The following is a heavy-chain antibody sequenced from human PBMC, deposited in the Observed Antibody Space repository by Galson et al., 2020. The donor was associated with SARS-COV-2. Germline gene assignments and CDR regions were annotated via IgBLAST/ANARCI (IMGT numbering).Heavy chain of an antibody. Sequence: GGSLRLSCTASEFTFPSYAMSWVRQAPGKGLEWVSAISDSGGSTYYSDSVKGRFTISRDNSKNTLYLQMNSLRADDTAVYYCAKVFTLYRSGLDSWGQGTLVTVSS. D-gene: IGHD6-19*01. J-gene: IGHJ4*02. CDR3: AKVFTLYRSGLDS. V-gene: IGHV3-23*01. CDR2: ISDSGGST. CDR1: EFTFPSYA.